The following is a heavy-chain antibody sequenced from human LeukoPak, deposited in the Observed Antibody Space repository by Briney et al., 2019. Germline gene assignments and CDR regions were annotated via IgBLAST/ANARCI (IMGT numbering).Heavy chain of an antibody. V-gene: IGHV3-74*01. Sequence: GGSLRLSCAASGFTFSSYWMHWVRQAPGKGLVWVSRINSDGSSTSYAHSVKGRFTISRDNAKNTLYLQMNSLRAEDTAVYYCARGRGSYFFHDAFDIWGQGTMVTVSS. CDR3: ARGRGSYFFHDAFDI. D-gene: IGHD1-26*01. J-gene: IGHJ3*02. CDR2: INSDGSST. CDR1: GFTFSSYW.